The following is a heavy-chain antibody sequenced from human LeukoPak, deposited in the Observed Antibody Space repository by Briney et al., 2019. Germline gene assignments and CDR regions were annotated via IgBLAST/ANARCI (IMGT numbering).Heavy chain of an antibody. CDR1: GFTFSSYW. Sequence: GGSLRLSCAASGFTFSSYWMSWVRQAPGKGLEWVANIKQDGSEKYYVDSVKGRFTISRDNAKNSLYLQMNSLRAEDTAVYYCARVSWEVPAAIGYYYYYMDVWGKGTTVTVSS. D-gene: IGHD2-2*01. J-gene: IGHJ6*03. CDR3: ARVSWEVPAAIGYYYYYMDV. CDR2: IKQDGSEK. V-gene: IGHV3-7*01.